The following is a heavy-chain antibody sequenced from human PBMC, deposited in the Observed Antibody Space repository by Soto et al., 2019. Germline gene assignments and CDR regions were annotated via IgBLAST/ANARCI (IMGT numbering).Heavy chain of an antibody. CDR1: GFTFSSYG. J-gene: IGHJ6*02. CDR2: ISYDGSNK. Sequence: QVQLVESGGGVVQPGRSLRLSCAASGFTFSSYGMHWVRQAPGKGLEWVAVISYDGSNKYYADSGKGRFTISRDNSKNTLYLQMNSLRAEDTAVYYCAKDLSSSWLRYYYYGMDVWGQGTTVTVSS. D-gene: IGHD6-13*01. CDR3: AKDLSSSWLRYYYYGMDV. V-gene: IGHV3-30*18.